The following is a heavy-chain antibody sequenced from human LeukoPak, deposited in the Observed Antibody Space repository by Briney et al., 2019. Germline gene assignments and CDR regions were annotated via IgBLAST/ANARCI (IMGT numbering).Heavy chain of an antibody. J-gene: IGHJ4*02. Sequence: GASVRVSCKASRYTFSSNGMSCVRQAPGQGLEWMGWISADNGNTNYAQKLQGRVTMTTDTSTSTAYMELRSLRSDDTAVYYCAYLTSIYNIYTRLNYWGQGTLVTVSS. CDR2: ISADNGNT. CDR1: RYTFSSNG. D-gene: IGHD3-16*02. CDR3: AYLTSIYNIYTRLNY. V-gene: IGHV1-18*01.